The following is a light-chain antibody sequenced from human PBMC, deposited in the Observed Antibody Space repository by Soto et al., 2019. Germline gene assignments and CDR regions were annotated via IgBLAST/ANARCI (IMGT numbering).Light chain of an antibody. CDR3: QQYNSYSIT. J-gene: IGKJ3*01. CDR2: KAS. V-gene: IGKV1-5*03. Sequence: DLQMTQSPSTLSASVGDRVTITCRASQSISSWLAWYQQKPGKAPKVLIYKASNLYSGVPTRFSGSGSGTEFTLTISSLQPDDFATYYCQQYNSYSITFGPGTKVDIK. CDR1: QSISSW.